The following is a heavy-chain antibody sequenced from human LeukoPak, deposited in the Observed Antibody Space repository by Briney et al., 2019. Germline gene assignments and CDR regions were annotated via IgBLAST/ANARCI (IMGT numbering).Heavy chain of an antibody. CDR2: IIPIFGTA. D-gene: IGHD2-15*01. V-gene: IGHV1-69*05. CDR3: ARSSVPLLPSCSGGSCYSNYYYYMDV. Sequence: SVKVSCTASGGTFSSYAISWVRQAPGQGLEWMGGIIPIFGTANYAQKFQGRVTITTDESTSTAYMELSSLRSEDTAVYYCARSSVPLLPSCSGGSCYSNYYYYMDVWGKGTTVTVSS. J-gene: IGHJ6*03. CDR1: GGTFSSYA.